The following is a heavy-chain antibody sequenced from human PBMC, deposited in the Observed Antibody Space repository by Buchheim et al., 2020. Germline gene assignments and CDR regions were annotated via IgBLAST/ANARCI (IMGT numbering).Heavy chain of an antibody. D-gene: IGHD4-11*01. CDR1: EFTFSGFW. J-gene: IGHJ4*02. Sequence: EVQLVESGGGLVQPGGSLRLSCAASEFTFSGFWMSWVRQAPGKGLEWVANIREDGSEKFCVDSVKGRFTISRDNAKNSLYIQMNSLRPEDTAVYYCASNSNYRFDYWGQGTL. V-gene: IGHV3-7*01. CDR2: IREDGSEK. CDR3: ASNSNYRFDY.